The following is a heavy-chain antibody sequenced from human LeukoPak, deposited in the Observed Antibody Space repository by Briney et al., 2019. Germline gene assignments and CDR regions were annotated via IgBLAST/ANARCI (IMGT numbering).Heavy chain of an antibody. CDR2: IYHSGST. D-gene: IGHD3-10*01. CDR1: GYSISSGSY. V-gene: IGHV4-38-2*02. J-gene: IGHJ4*02. Sequence: KTSETLSLTCSVSGYSISSGSYWGWIRQPPGKGLEWIGSIYHSGSTYYNPSLKSRVTISVDTSKNQFSLKLSSVTAADTAVYCCAKAKGKMIRGIVILENPINYFDYWGQGTLVTVSS. CDR3: AKAKGKMIRGIVILENPINYFDY.